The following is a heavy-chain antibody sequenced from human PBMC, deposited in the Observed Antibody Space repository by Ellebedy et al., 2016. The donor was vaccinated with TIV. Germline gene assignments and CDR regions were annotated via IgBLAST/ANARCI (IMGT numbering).Heavy chain of an antibody. Sequence: GESLKISXAASGFIFSNAWMSWVRQAPGKGLEWVGRIKSKTDGGTTDYAAPVKGRFTISRDDSKNTLYLQMNSLKTEDTAVYYCTTPPRGVDTDYWGQGTLVTVSS. D-gene: IGHD3-10*01. CDR3: TTPPRGVDTDY. J-gene: IGHJ4*02. CDR1: GFIFSNAW. V-gene: IGHV3-15*01. CDR2: IKSKTDGGTT.